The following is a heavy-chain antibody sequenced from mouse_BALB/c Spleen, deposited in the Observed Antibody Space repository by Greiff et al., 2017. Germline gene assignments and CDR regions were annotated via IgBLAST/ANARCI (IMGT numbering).Heavy chain of an antibody. CDR1: GYSITSDYA. CDR2: ISYSGST. J-gene: IGHJ2*01. D-gene: IGHD5-5*01. V-gene: IGHV3-2*02. Sequence: EVQLQESGPGLVKPSQSLSLTCTVTGYSITSDYAWNWIRQFPGNKLEWMGYISYSGSTSYNPSLKSRISITRDTSKNQFFLQLNSVTTEDTATYYCARGDYQGYFDYWGQGTTLTVSS. CDR3: ARGDYQGYFDY.